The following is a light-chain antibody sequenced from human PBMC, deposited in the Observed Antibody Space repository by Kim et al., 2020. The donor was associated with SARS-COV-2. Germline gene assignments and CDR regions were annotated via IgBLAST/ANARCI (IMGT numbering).Light chain of an antibody. CDR1: GSDVGGYNY. Sequence: GQSVTSSCTGTGSDVGGYNYVSWYQQHPGKAPKLMIYDVSKRPSGVPDRFSGSKSGNTASLTISGLQAEDEADYYCCSYAGNYRGVFGGGTQLTVL. CDR3: CSYAGNYRGV. CDR2: DVS. V-gene: IGLV2-11*01. J-gene: IGLJ3*02.